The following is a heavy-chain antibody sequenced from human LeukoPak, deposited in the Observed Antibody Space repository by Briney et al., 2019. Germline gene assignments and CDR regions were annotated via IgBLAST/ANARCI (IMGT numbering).Heavy chain of an antibody. J-gene: IGHJ4*02. CDR1: GFTFSNAW. D-gene: IGHD1-26*01. Sequence: PGGSLRLSCAASGFTFSNAWMSWVRQAPGKGLEWVANIKQDGSEKYYVDSVKGRFTISRDNAKNSLYLQMNSLRAEDTAVYYCARDSGRSRWELLGFDYWGQGTLVTVSS. CDR2: IKQDGSEK. V-gene: IGHV3-7*01. CDR3: ARDSGRSRWELLGFDY.